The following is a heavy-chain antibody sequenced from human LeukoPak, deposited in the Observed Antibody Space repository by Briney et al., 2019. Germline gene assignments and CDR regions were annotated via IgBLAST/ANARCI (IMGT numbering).Heavy chain of an antibody. V-gene: IGHV3-53*01. CDR2: IDGSGVGT. Sequence: GGSLRLSCAASGFTVSSNYMSWVRQAPGKGLEWVSTIDGSGVGTYYADSVKGRFTISRDSSKSTLYLHMNSLRAEDTAVYYCTKGAAAGPKYFQHWGQGTLVTVSS. CDR3: TKGAAAGPKYFQH. J-gene: IGHJ1*01. CDR1: GFTVSSNY. D-gene: IGHD6-13*01.